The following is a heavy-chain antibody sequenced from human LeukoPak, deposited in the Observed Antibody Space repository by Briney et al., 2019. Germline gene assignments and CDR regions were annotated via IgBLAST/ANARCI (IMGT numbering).Heavy chain of an antibody. D-gene: IGHD3-3*01. CDR2: IYWNDDK. J-gene: IGHJ4*02. V-gene: IGHV2-5*01. Sequence: SGPTLVKPTQTLTLTCTFSGFSLSTSGVGVGWIRQPPGKALEWLALIYWNDDKRYSPSLKSRLTITKDTSKNQVVLTMTNMDPADTATHYCAHTVQPRSLEWLLSSYYFDYWGQGTLVTVSS. CDR1: GFSLSTSGVG. CDR3: AHTVQPRSLEWLLSSYYFDY.